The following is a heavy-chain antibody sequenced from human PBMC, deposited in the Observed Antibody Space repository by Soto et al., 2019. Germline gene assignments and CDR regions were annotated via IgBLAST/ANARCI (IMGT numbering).Heavy chain of an antibody. V-gene: IGHV3-48*02. CDR1: GFTFGIYS. CDR3: ARGDRFRCSGDRCFSDGLFLS. J-gene: IGHJ5*02. Sequence: EVQLVESGGGLVQRGGSLRLSCAASGFTFGIYSMNWVRQAPGKGLEWISYINGSSSTMYYADSVKGRFIISRDNAYNSLYLQMNRLRDADTAVYYCARGDRFRCSGDRCFSDGLFLSWGQGTLVTVSS. CDR2: INGSSSTM. D-gene: IGHD2-15*01.